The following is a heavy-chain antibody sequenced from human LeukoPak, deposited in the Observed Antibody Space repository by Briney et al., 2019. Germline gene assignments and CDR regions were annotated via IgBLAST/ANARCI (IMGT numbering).Heavy chain of an antibody. V-gene: IGHV4-39*07. J-gene: IGHJ3*02. CDR3: ARAEAPYYYDSSGYRDPFDI. CDR2: IYYSGST. CDR1: GGSISSSSYY. Sequence: SETLSLTCTVSGGSISSSSYYWGWIRQPPGKGLEWIGSIYYSGSTYYNPSLKSRVTISVDTSKNQFSLKLSSVTAADTAVYYCARAEAPYYYDSSGYRDPFDIWGQGTMVTVSS. D-gene: IGHD3-22*01.